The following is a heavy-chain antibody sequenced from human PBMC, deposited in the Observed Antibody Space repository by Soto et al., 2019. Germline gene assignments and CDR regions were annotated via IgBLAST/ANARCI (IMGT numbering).Heavy chain of an antibody. CDR2: INEDGSEK. Sequence: EVQLVESGGGLVQPGGSLRLSCGASAFTFRNYWMSWVRQAPGKGLECVAKINEDGSEKYYVEWLKGRFTISRDNAKNAVYLQMNSLTVEDTAMYYCARASSSTSGAIDYWGQGTLVTVSS. J-gene: IGHJ4*02. CDR3: ARASSSTSGAIDY. D-gene: IGHD2-2*01. V-gene: IGHV3-7*04. CDR1: AFTFRNYW.